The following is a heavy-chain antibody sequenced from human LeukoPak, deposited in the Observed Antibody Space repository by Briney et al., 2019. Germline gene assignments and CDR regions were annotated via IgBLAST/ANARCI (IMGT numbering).Heavy chain of an antibody. V-gene: IGHV3-23*01. CDR1: GFTFSSYG. CDR3: ARARPYYYYGMDV. Sequence: GGSLRLSCAASGFTFSSYGMHWVRQAPGKGLEWVSAISGSGGSTYYADSVKGRLTISRDTSKNTLYLQMNSLRAEDTAVYYCARARPYYYYGMDVWGQGTTVTVSS. D-gene: IGHD6-6*01. CDR2: ISGSGGST. J-gene: IGHJ6*02.